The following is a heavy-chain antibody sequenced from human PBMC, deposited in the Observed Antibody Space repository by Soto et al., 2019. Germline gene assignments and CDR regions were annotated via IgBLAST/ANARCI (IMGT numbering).Heavy chain of an antibody. V-gene: IGHV3-23*01. CDR2: ISGTGDTT. CDR3: AKGYCSSTSCSFDY. Sequence: GGSLRLSCAASGSTFTNFAMNWVRQAPGKGLEWVSVISGTGDTTYNADSVKGRFTISRDNSMNTAFLQMNSLRAEDTALYYCAKGYCSSTSCSFDYWGQGTLVTVSS. D-gene: IGHD2-2*01. CDR1: GSTFTNFA. J-gene: IGHJ4*02.